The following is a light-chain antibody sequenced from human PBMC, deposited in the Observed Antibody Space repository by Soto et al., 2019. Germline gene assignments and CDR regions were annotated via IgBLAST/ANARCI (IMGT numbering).Light chain of an antibody. CDR2: GVS. V-gene: IGLV2-14*03. CDR1: SRDVGGYNF. Sequence: QSALTPPDSVSGSTGQSITISCTGTSRDVGGYNFVSWYQQHPGKAPRLMIYGVSNRPSGVSNRFSGSKSGNTASLNISGLQAEDEADYYCSSYTSSRTVVFGGGTELTVL. J-gene: IGLJ2*01. CDR3: SSYTSSRTVV.